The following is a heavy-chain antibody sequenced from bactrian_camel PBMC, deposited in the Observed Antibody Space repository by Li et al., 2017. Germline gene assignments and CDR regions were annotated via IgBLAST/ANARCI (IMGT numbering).Heavy chain of an antibody. CDR3: SAERHCPSEEIVATPDFGY. Sequence: VQLVESGGGSVQAGGSLTLSCTTSGSVYSDNCFGWFRQGPGGEREGVALVDSDGVSSYIDSVKSRFTISKDNAKNTLYLQMMNLKPEDTAMYTCSAERHCPSEEIVATPDFGYWGQGTQVTVS. CDR1: GSVYSDNC. CDR2: VDSDGVS. D-gene: IGHD1*01. V-gene: IGHV3S53*01. J-gene: IGHJ6*01.